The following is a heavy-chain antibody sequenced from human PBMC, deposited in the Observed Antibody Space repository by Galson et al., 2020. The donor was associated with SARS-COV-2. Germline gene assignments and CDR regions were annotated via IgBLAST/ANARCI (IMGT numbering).Heavy chain of an antibody. CDR3: ARGGPFGSGSYDSPTYYCYGMDV. J-gene: IGHJ6*02. D-gene: IGHD3-10*01. Sequence: GGSLRLSCAASGFIFSNYAMHWVPQAPGKGLEWVVVTSYDGSRKSYADSVKGRFTISRDNAKNTLYLEMNSLRVEDTALYYCARGGPFGSGSYDSPTYYCYGMDVWGQGTTVTVSS. CDR2: TSYDGSRK. CDR1: GFIFSNYA. V-gene: IGHV3-30-3*01.